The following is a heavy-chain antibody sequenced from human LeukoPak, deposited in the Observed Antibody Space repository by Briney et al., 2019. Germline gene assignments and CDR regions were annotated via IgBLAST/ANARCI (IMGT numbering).Heavy chain of an antibody. CDR2: ISGGGGT. CDR1: GFTFSSYA. CDR3: AKAVGSSGYFSRDAFDI. Sequence: QPGGSLRLSYAPSGFTFSSYAMSWVRQAPGKGLEWVAVISGGGGTYYADSVRGRFTISRDNSKNTVYLQMNSLRAEDTAIYYCAKAVGSSGYFSRDAFDIWGQGTMVTVSS. J-gene: IGHJ3*02. V-gene: IGHV3-23*01. D-gene: IGHD3-22*01.